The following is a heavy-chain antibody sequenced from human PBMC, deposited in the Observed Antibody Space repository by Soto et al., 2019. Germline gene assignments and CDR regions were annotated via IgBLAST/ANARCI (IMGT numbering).Heavy chain of an antibody. CDR2: INHSGRT. D-gene: IGHD4-17*01. J-gene: IGHJ6*04. Sequence: QVRLQQWGAGLLKPSETLSLTCAVYGGSFSVYYWSWIRQPPGKGLEWIGEINHSGRTNYNPSLKSRVTRTVDTYKNQLSLKLSSVAAADTAVYYCAQLPYGDYDEPYCYYGMDVWGKGTTVTVSS. CDR1: GGSFSVYY. V-gene: IGHV4-34*01. CDR3: AQLPYGDYDEPYCYYGMDV.